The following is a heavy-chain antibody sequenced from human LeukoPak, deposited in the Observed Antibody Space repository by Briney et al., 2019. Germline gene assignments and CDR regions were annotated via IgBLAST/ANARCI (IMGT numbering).Heavy chain of an antibody. J-gene: IGHJ5*02. Sequence: PSETLSLTCAVSGYSISSGYYWGWIRQPPGKGLEWIGSIYYGGNTYYNPSLKSRDTISVDTSKNHFSLNLNSVTAADTAMYYCARHAYYDFVTGLFDPWGQGTLVTVSS. CDR2: IYYGGNT. CDR3: ARHAYYDFVTGLFDP. D-gene: IGHD3-3*01. CDR1: GYSISSGYY. V-gene: IGHV4-38-2*01.